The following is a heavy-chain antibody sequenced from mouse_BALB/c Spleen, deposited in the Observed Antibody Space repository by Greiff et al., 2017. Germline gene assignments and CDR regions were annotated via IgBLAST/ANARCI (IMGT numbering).Heavy chain of an antibody. J-gene: IGHJ2*01. CDR1: GYAFTNYF. Sequence: QVQLQQSGAELVRPGTSVKVSCKASGYAFTNYFIEWVKQRPGQGLEWIGLINPGSGGTNYNEKFKGKATLTADKSSSTAYMQLSSLTSEDSAVYYWARSNFLAYYCGSSYSFDYWGQGTTLTVSS. D-gene: IGHD1-1*01. CDR3: ARSNFLAYYCGSSYSFDY. V-gene: IGHV1-54*01. CDR2: INPGSGGT.